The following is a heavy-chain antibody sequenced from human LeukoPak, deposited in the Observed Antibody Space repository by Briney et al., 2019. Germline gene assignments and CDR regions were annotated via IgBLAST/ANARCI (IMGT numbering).Heavy chain of an antibody. CDR2: IYYSGSGST. V-gene: IGHV4-59*08. J-gene: IGHJ4*02. CDR3: ARRGGHGGSFDY. D-gene: IGHD4-23*01. Sequence: PESLSLTCTVSGGSISSYYWSWIRQPPGKGLEWIGYIYYSGSGSTNYNPSLKSRVTISVDTSKNQLSLKRSSVTAADTAVYACARRGGHGGSFDYWGQGTLVTVSS. CDR1: GGSISSYY.